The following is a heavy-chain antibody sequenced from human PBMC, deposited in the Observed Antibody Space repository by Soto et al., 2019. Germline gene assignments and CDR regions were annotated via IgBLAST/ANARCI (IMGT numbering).Heavy chain of an antibody. J-gene: IGHJ6*02. CDR3: ARPGSGYDVLTGRYFYYFHTMDV. Sequence: GSLRLSCAASGFIFNTYAVHWVRQAPGKGLEWVAVMSHDGSNSDYADSVKGRFTISRDNSKNTLFLQMNSLRTEDTAVYYCARPGSGYDVLTGRYFYYFHTMDVWGQGTTVTVSS. V-gene: IGHV3-30*04. CDR1: GFIFNTYA. CDR2: MSHDGSNS. D-gene: IGHD3-9*01.